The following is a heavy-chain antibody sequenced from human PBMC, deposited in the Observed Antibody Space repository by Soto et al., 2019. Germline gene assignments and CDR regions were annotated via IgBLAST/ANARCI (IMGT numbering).Heavy chain of an antibody. Sequence: EVQLVESGGDLVQPGGSLRLSCAASGFIFTNYWMTWVRQAPGKGLEWVADINHDGSETYYLDSVKGRFAISRDNAKNSLFLQMNSLRDEGTAIYYCASSLLGAMAFDMWGHGTLVDVSS. CDR2: INHDGSET. D-gene: IGHD7-27*01. CDR1: GFIFTNYW. CDR3: ASSLLGAMAFDM. V-gene: IGHV3-7*03. J-gene: IGHJ3*02.